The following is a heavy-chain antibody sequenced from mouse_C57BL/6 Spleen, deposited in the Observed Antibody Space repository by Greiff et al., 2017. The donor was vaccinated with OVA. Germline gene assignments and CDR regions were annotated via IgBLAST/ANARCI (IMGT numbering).Heavy chain of an antibody. V-gene: IGHV1-64*01. J-gene: IGHJ3*01. CDR2: IHPNSGST. Sequence: VQLQQPGAELVKPGASVKLSCKASGYTFTSYWMHWVKQRPGQGLEWIGMIHPNSGSTNYNEKFKSKATLTVDKSSSTAYMQLSSLTSEDSAVYYCARSLYDYPFAYWGQGTLVTVSA. D-gene: IGHD2-12*01. CDR3: ARSLYDYPFAY. CDR1: GYTFTSYW.